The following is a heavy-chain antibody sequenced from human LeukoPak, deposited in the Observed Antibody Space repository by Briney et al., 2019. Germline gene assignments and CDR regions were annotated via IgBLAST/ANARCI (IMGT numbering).Heavy chain of an antibody. V-gene: IGHV3-23*01. CDR2: ISGSGGST. CDR1: GFTFSSYA. Sequence: GGSLRLSCAASGFTFSSYAMSWVRQAPGKGLEWVSAISGSGGSTYYADSVKGRFTISRDNSKNTLYLQMNSLRAEDTAVYYCAKDPGDISTGYLYFDYWGQGTLVTVSS. D-gene: IGHD3-9*01. J-gene: IGHJ4*02. CDR3: AKDPGDISTGYLYFDY.